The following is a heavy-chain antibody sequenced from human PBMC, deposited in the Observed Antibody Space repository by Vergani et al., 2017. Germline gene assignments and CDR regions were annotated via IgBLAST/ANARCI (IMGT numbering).Heavy chain of an antibody. Sequence: QVQLQESGPGLVKPSETLSLTCTVSGGSVSSGSYYWGWIRQPPGKGLEWIGSIYYSGSTYYNPSLKSRVTISVDTSKNQFSLKLSSVTAAETAVYYCARVLSPSGTMVRGVIDYWGQGTLVTVSS. CDR3: ARVLSPSGTMVRGVIDY. J-gene: IGHJ4*02. V-gene: IGHV4-39*07. CDR1: GGSVSSGSYY. CDR2: IYYSGST. D-gene: IGHD3-10*01.